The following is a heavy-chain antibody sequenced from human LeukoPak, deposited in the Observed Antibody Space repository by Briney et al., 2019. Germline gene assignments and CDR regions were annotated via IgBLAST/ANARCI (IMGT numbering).Heavy chain of an antibody. V-gene: IGHV1-18*01. Sequence: GASVKVSCKASGYTFTSYGISWVRQAPGQGLEWMGWISAYNGNTNYAQKLQGRVTMTTDTSTSTVYMELSSLRSEDTAVYYCAREALSFDYWGQGTLVTVSS. CDR1: GYTFTSYG. CDR3: AREALSFDY. J-gene: IGHJ4*02. CDR2: ISAYNGNT.